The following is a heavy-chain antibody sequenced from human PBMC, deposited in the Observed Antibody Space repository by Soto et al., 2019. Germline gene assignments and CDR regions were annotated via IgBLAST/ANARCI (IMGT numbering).Heavy chain of an antibody. V-gene: IGHV1-2*02. J-gene: IGHJ4*02. CDR3: ARVQENWGGGISYSKFDY. D-gene: IGHD2-21*01. Sequence: QVQLVQSGAEVKKPGASVNVACKASGYTFTGYYIHWVRQAPGQGLEWMGWINPNSGGTKYAPKCQGRVTVTSDTFISTTYMELGGLGSDVTAVYYCARVQENWGGGISYSKFDYWGQGTLVTVSS. CDR1: GYTFTGYY. CDR2: INPNSGGT.